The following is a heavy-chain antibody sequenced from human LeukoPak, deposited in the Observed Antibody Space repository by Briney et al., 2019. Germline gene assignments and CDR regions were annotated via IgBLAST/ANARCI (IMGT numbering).Heavy chain of an antibody. Sequence: PSETLSLTCTVAGGSFSSNTYYWGWIRQPPGKGLEWIGSISYSESTYYNPSLKSRVTISVDTSKNQFSLELLSVAAADTAVYYCARHVGPDTRITMLRGVSFPRYNNWFDPWAREPWSPSPQ. CDR2: ISYSEST. D-gene: IGHD3-10*01. J-gene: IGHJ5*02. CDR1: GGSFSSNTYY. CDR3: ARHVGPDTRITMLRGVSFPRYNNWFDP. V-gene: IGHV4-39*01.